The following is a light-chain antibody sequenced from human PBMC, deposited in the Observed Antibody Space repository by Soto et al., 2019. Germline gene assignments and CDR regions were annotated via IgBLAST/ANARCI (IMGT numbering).Light chain of an antibody. CDR3: HQYSNSLST. CDR2: GAS. V-gene: IGKV3-20*01. J-gene: IGKJ1*01. CDR1: QSVTSNY. Sequence: EIVLTQSPAILAFARGERATLCWMASQSVTSNYLAWYQQKRGQAPRLLIYGASTRATGIPDRFSGSASGTDFPLTISRLEPEDFAVYYCHQYSNSLSTFGQGTKVDIK.